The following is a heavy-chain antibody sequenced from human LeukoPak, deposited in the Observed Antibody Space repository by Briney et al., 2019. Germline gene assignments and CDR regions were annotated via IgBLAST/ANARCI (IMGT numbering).Heavy chain of an antibody. CDR2: IYYSGST. CDR1: GGSISSYY. J-gene: IGHJ3*02. Sequence: PSETLSLICTVSGGSISSYYWSWIRQPPGKGLEWIGYIYYSGSTNYNPSLKSRVTISVDTSKNQLSLKLSSVTAADTAVYYCARYIAVAAENAFDIWGQGTMVTVSS. V-gene: IGHV4-59*01. D-gene: IGHD6-19*01. CDR3: ARYIAVAAENAFDI.